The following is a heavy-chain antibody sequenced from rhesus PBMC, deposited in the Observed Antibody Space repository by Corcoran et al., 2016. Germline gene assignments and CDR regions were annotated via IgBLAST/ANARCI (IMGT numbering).Heavy chain of an antibody. J-gene: IGHJ5-1*01. V-gene: IGHV4S10*01. Sequence: QVQLQESGPGMVKPSETLSLICAVSGDSISDTYRWSWIRQPPGKGLEWIGYIYGGVSTTSYNPSLERRITISKDSPKNEFFLKMTSVTAADTAMYYCTRDSVEYCTGIGCSRSDVWGPGVLVTVSS. CDR3: TRDSVEYCTGIGCSRSDV. D-gene: IGHD2-21*01. CDR1: GDSISDTYR. CDR2: IYGGVSTT.